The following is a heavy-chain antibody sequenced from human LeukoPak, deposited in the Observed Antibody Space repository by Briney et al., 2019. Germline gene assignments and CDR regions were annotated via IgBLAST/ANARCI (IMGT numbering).Heavy chain of an antibody. CDR1: GYIFASYW. J-gene: IGHJ4*02. Sequence: GASLQISCKGSGYIFASYWIGWGRQVPGKGLEWMGIIYPGDSETRYSPSFQGQVSISGDKSINTAYVHWSNLKASDTAMYYCARRAYNGDSCLDYWGQGTLVTVSS. CDR2: IYPGDSET. V-gene: IGHV5-51*01. D-gene: IGHD2-8*01. CDR3: ARRAYNGDSCLDY.